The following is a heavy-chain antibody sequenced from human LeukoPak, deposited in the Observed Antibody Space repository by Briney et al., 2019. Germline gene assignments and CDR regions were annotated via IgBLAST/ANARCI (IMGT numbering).Heavy chain of an antibody. CDR3: ARERGYTYGYADY. Sequence: GGSLRLSCAASGFTFSSYNMNWVRQASGKGLEWVSSISSSTNSIYYADSVKGRFTISRDNAKNSLYLQMNSLRAEDTAFYYCARERGYTYGYADYWGQGTLVTVSS. V-gene: IGHV3-21*04. D-gene: IGHD5-18*01. CDR2: ISSSTNSI. CDR1: GFTFSSYN. J-gene: IGHJ4*02.